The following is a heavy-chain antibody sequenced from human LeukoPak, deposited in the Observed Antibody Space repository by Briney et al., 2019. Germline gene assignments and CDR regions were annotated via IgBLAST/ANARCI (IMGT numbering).Heavy chain of an antibody. Sequence: SETLSLTCTVSGGSISSYYWSWIRQPPGKGLGWIGYIYYSGSTNYNPSLKSRVTISVDTSKNQFSLKLSSVTAADTAVYYCARIFSYGVYVDYWGQGTLVTVSS. CDR1: GGSISSYY. CDR2: IYYSGST. J-gene: IGHJ4*02. V-gene: IGHV4-59*08. D-gene: IGHD3-10*01. CDR3: ARIFSYGVYVDY.